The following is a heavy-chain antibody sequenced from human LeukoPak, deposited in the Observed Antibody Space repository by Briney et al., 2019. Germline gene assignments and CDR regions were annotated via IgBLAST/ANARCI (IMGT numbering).Heavy chain of an antibody. CDR2: IYPGDSDT. Sequence: RGESLKISCKGSGYIFNSYWIAWVRQMPGRGLGWIGVIYPGDSDTRYSPSFQGQVSISADKSISTAYLQWSSLKASDTAIYYCARPRDGYNNYFDYWGQGTLVTVSS. J-gene: IGHJ4*02. CDR1: GYIFNSYW. D-gene: IGHD5-24*01. CDR3: ARPRDGYNNYFDY. V-gene: IGHV5-51*01.